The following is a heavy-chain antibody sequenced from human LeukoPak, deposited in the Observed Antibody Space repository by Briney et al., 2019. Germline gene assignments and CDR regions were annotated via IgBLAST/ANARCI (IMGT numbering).Heavy chain of an antibody. J-gene: IGHJ4*02. CDR3: ARGRGNIVVAPTAAHNFDS. Sequence: GASVKVSCKASGYTFTDYHLHWVRQAPGQGLEWMGWINPNSCGTNYAQKFQGGVTMTRDTTISTAYMELSGLRSDDTAVYYCARGRGNIVVAPTAAHNFDSWGQGTLVTVSS. CDR2: INPNSCGT. CDR1: GYTFTDYH. D-gene: IGHD2-2*01. V-gene: IGHV1-2*02.